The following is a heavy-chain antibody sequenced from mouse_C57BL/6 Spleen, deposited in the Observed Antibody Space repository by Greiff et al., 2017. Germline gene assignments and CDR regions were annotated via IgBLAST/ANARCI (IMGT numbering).Heavy chain of an antibody. CDR1: GFTFSSYG. J-gene: IGHJ2*01. D-gene: IGHD2-5*01. Sequence: EVMLVESGGDLVKPGGSLKLSCAASGFTFSSYGMSWVRQTPDKRLEWVATISSGGSYTYYPDSVKGRFTISRDNAKNTLYLQMSSLKSADTAMYYCARQRESKGYFDYWGQGTTLTVSS. CDR2: ISSGGSYT. CDR3: ARQRESKGYFDY. V-gene: IGHV5-6*01.